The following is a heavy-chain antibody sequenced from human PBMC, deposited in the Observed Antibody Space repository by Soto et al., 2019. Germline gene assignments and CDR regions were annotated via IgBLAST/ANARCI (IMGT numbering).Heavy chain of an antibody. D-gene: IGHD4-17*01. J-gene: IGHJ5*02. CDR1: GFTFNPYR. V-gene: IGHV3-48*02. CDR3: ARENYGDYLNWFDP. Sequence: PGGSLRLSCADSGFTFNPYRMHWVRQPPGQGLEWVSNIRSGGSSPDYADSVKGRSTISRDNAKNSLYLQMNSLRDEDTAVYYCARENYGDYLNWFDPWGQGTLVTVSS. CDR2: IRSGGSSP.